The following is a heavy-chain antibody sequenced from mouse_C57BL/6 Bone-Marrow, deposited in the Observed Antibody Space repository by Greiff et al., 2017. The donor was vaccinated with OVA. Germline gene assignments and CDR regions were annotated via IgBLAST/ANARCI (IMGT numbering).Heavy chain of an antibody. V-gene: IGHV5-17*01. CDR2: ISSGSSTI. CDR3: ARPTVVATDFDV. J-gene: IGHJ1*03. D-gene: IGHD1-1*01. CDR1: GFTFSDYG. Sequence: EVKLVESGGGLVKPGWSLKLSCAASGFTFSDYGMHWVRQAPEKGLEWVAYISSGSSTIYYADTVKGRFTISRDNAKNTLFLQMTSLRSEDTAMYYCARPTVVATDFDVWGTGTTVTVSS.